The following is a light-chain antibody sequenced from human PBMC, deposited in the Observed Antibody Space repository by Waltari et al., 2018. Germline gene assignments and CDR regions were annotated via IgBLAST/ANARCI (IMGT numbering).Light chain of an antibody. CDR3: TSYITTRGDWV. CDR2: EVS. V-gene: IGLV2-14*01. CDR1: SSDVGGSNL. J-gene: IGLJ3*02. Sequence: QSALTQPASVSGSPGQSITIPCPGSSSDVGGSNLASWHQQHPGKAPKLIIYEVSHRPSGVSNRFSGSKSGNTASLTISGLQAEDEADYYCTSYITTRGDWVFGGGTKLTVL.